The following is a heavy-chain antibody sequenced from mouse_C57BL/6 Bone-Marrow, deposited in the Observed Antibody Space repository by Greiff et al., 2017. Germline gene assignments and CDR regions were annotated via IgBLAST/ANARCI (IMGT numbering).Heavy chain of an antibody. CDR3: ARSYSYAPGMDY. CDR2: IHPSSGST. V-gene: IGHV1-64*01. Sequence: QVQLLQPGAELVKPGASVKLSCKASGYAFTSYWMHWVKQMPGQGLEWIGLIHPSSGSTNYNEKFKSKATLTVDKSSSTAYMQLSSLTSEDSAVXYCARSYSYAPGMDYWGQGTLVTVSA. D-gene: IGHD2-12*01. J-gene: IGHJ3*01. CDR1: GYAFTSYW.